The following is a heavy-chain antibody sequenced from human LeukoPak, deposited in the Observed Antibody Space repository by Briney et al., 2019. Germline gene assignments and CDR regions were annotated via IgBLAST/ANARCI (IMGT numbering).Heavy chain of an antibody. CDR1: GFTFSSYG. V-gene: IGHV3-30*03. D-gene: IGHD6-13*01. Sequence: PGGSLRLSCAASGFTFSSYGMHWVRQAPGKGLEWVAVISYDGSNKYYADSVKGRFTISRDNSKNTLYLQMNSLRVEDTAVYYCARGASIAAAGTGEKSNWFDPWGQGTLVTVSS. CDR2: ISYDGSNK. J-gene: IGHJ5*02. CDR3: ARGASIAAAGTGEKSNWFDP.